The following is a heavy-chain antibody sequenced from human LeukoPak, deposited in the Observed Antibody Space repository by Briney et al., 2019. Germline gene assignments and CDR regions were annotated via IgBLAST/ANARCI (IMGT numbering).Heavy chain of an antibody. D-gene: IGHD5-12*01. CDR1: GGSISSSSYY. J-gene: IGHJ4*02. CDR2: IYYSGST. Sequence: PSETLSLTCTVSGGSISSSSYYWGWIRQPPGKGLEWIGSIYYSGSTYYNPSLKSRVTTSVDTSKNQFSLKLSSVTAADTAVYYCARIIVAGSGSIDYWGQGTLVTVSS. CDR3: ARIIVAGSGSIDY. V-gene: IGHV4-39*01.